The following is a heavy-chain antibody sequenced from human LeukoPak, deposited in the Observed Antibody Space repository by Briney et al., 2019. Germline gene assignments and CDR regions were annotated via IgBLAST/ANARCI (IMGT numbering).Heavy chain of an antibody. V-gene: IGHV4-39*07. Sequence: SETLSLTCTVSGGSISSSSYYWGWIRQPPGKGLEWIGSIYYSGSTYYNPSLKSRVTISVDTSKNQFSLNLSSVTAADTAVYYCARCRSYDSSGYCDAVDIWGQGTMVTVSS. CDR3: ARCRSYDSSGYCDAVDI. CDR2: IYYSGST. J-gene: IGHJ3*02. D-gene: IGHD3-22*01. CDR1: GGSISSSSYY.